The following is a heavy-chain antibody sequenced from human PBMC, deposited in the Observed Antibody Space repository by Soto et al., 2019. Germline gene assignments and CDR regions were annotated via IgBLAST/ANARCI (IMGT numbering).Heavy chain of an antibody. CDR1: GGTFSSYT. D-gene: IGHD3-3*01. V-gene: IGHV1-69*02. CDR3: ARATRDPINYDFWSAGDYYYYYMDV. J-gene: IGHJ6*03. CDR2: IIPILGIA. Sequence: GASVKVSCKASGGTFSSYTISWVRQAPGQGLEWMGRIIPILGIANYAQKFQGRVTITADKSTSTAYMELSSLRSEDTAVYYCARATRDPINYDFWSAGDYYYYYMDVWGKGTTVTVSS.